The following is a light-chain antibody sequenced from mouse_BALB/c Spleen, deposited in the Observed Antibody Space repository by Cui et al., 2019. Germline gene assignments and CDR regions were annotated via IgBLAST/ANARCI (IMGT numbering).Light chain of an antibody. CDR3: GVGDTIKEQFVYV. J-gene: IGLJ2*01. V-gene: IGLV3*01. CDR1: SQHSTYT. CDR2: LKKDGSH. Sequence: QLVLPESSSASFSPGASAKLTCTLSSQHSTYTIEWYQQQPLKPPKYVMELKKDGSHSTGDGIPDRFSGSSSGADRYLSISNTQPEDEAIYICGVGDTIKEQFVYVFGGGTKVTVL.